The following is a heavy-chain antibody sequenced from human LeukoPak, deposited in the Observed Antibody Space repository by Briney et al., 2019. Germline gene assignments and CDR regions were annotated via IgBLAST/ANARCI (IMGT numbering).Heavy chain of an antibody. CDR2: IYGGGNT. Sequence: GGSLRLSCSSSGFIATSNYMAWVRQSPGKGLQWISFIYGGGNTLYADSVRDRFSISRDNSKSTLYLQMSSLRVEDTAVYYCATGGRSGMAFDFWGQGTLVTVSS. CDR1: GFIATSNY. V-gene: IGHV3-53*01. CDR3: ATGGRSGMAFDF. D-gene: IGHD2-8*01. J-gene: IGHJ4*02.